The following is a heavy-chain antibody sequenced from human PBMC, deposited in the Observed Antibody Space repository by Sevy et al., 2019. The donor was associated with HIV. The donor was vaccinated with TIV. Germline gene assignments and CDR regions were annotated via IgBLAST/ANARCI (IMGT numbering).Heavy chain of an antibody. CDR3: AKRGGGDYGDYVWVRNEEQRVYYFDY. CDR1: GFTFSSYA. CDR2: ISGSGGST. D-gene: IGHD4-17*01. Sequence: GGSLRLSCAASGFTFSSYAMSWVRQAPGKGLEWVSAISGSGGSTYYADSVKGRFTISRDNSKNTLYLQMNSLRAEDTAVYYWAKRGGGDYGDYVWVRNEEQRVYYFDYWGQGTLVTVSS. V-gene: IGHV3-23*01. J-gene: IGHJ4*02.